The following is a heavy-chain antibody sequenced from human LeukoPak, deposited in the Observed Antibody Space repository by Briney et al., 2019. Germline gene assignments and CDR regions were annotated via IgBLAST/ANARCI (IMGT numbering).Heavy chain of an antibody. Sequence: GGSLRLSCVVSGFTFSSYSMMWVRQAPGKGLQWVANMKKDGSETKYVESVKGRFTISRDNAKNSLYLQMNSLRAEDTAVYYCGRHRSGSGTYFIDYWGQGTLVSVSS. CDR2: MKKDGSET. CDR3: GRHRSGSGTYFIDY. V-gene: IGHV3-7*01. D-gene: IGHD3-10*01. CDR1: GFTFSSYS. J-gene: IGHJ4*02.